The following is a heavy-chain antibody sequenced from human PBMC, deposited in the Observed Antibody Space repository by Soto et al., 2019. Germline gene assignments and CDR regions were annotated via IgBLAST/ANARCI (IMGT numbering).Heavy chain of an antibody. J-gene: IGHJ4*02. CDR1: GGSISSGGYY. D-gene: IGHD6-6*01. CDR3: ARVDSSSPKATLPYFDY. V-gene: IGHV4-31*03. Sequence: PSETLSLTCTVSGGSISSGGYYWSWIRQHPGKGLEWIGYIYYSGSTYYNPSLKSRVTISVDTSKNQFSLKLSSVTAADTAVYYCARVDSSSPKATLPYFDYWGQGTLVTVSS. CDR2: IYYSGST.